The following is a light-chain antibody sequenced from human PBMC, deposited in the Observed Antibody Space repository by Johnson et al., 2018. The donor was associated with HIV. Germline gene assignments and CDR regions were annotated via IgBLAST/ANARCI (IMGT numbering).Light chain of an antibody. CDR3: GTWDTSLSAPYV. CDR2: DNK. J-gene: IGLJ1*01. V-gene: IGLV1-51*01. Sequence: QSVLTQPPSVSAAPGQKVTISCSGSSSNIGNNYVSWYQQLPGTAPKLLIYDNKKRPSGISDRFSGSKSGTSVTLDITGLQTGDEADYYCGTWDTSLSAPYVLGTGTKVTVL. CDR1: SSNIGNNY.